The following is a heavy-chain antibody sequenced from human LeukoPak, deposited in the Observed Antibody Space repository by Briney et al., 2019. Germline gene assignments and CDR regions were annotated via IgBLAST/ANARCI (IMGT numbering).Heavy chain of an antibody. CDR1: GFTFSSYA. J-gene: IGHJ4*02. Sequence: PGGSLRLSCAASGFTFSSYAMHWVRQAPGKGLEWVAVISYDGSNKYYADSVKGRFTISRDDSKNTLYLQMNSLRAEDTAVYYCARDFWDYDILTGYYGALDYWGQGTLVTVSS. D-gene: IGHD3-9*01. V-gene: IGHV3-30-3*01. CDR2: ISYDGSNK. CDR3: ARDFWDYDILTGYYGALDY.